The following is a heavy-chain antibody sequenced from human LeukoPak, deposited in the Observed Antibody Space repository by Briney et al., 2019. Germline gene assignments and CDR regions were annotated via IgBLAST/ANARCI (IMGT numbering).Heavy chain of an antibody. Sequence: GESLKISFKGSGYSFTSYWIGWVRQMPGKGPEWMGNIYPGDSDTRYRPSFQGQVTISADKSISTAYLQWSSLKASATAMYYCATSTVNPRIDYWGQGTLVTVSS. CDR1: GYSFTSYW. CDR3: ATSTVNPRIDY. D-gene: IGHD4-11*01. J-gene: IGHJ4*02. CDR2: IYPGDSDT. V-gene: IGHV5-51*01.